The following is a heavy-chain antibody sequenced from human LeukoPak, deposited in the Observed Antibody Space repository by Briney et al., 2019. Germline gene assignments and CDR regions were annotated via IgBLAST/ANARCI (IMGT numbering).Heavy chain of an antibody. D-gene: IGHD2/OR15-2a*01. Sequence: SETLSLTCAVSGGSISSNNWWSWVRQPPGKGLEWIGGVYPSGNTNYNPSLKSRVTISVDKSKNWFSLNLNSVTAADTAVYYWARLGSTAVTYRGNMDYFTWGQGNLVTVSS. J-gene: IGHJ5*02. CDR3: ARLGSTAVTYRGNMDYFT. V-gene: IGHV4-4*02. CDR2: VYPSGNT. CDR1: GGSISSNNW.